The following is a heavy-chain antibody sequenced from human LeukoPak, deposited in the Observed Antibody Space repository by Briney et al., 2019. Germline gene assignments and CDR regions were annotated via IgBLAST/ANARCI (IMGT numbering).Heavy chain of an antibody. Sequence: LTGGSLRLSCVASGFPFSSYWMTWVRQAPGKGLEWVANIKQDGSKKSYVDSVKGRFTISRDNAKNSLYLQMSSLRAEDTAMYYCAKNHFGMATIADPNGPDYWGQGTLVAVSS. V-gene: IGHV3-7*01. CDR1: GFPFSSYW. CDR3: AKNHFGMATIADPNGPDY. D-gene: IGHD5-24*01. J-gene: IGHJ4*02. CDR2: IKQDGSKK.